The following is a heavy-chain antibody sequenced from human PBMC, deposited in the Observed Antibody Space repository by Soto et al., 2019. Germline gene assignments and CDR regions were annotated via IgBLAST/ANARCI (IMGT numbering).Heavy chain of an antibody. CDR1: GFTFSDYY. D-gene: IGHD6-13*01. CDR3: ARSRTSSWSHFEY. J-gene: IGHJ4*02. V-gene: IGHV3-11*05. CDR2: ISSSSSYT. Sequence: QVQLVESGGGLVKPGGSLRLSCAASGFTFSDYYMNWIRQAPGKGLEWVSFISSSSSYTNYADSVMGRFTISRDNANNLVFLQMNSLRDEDTAVYYCARSRTSSWSHFEYWGQGSLATVSS.